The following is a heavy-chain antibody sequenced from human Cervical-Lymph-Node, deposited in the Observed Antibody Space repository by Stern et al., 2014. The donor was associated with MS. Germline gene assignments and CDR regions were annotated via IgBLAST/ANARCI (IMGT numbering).Heavy chain of an antibody. CDR3: AREHHGGNFAA. D-gene: IGHD4-23*01. CDR1: GATFSTNG. V-gene: IGHV1-69*01. CDR2: IVPIFEKS. Sequence: QVQLVQSGAEVKKPGSSVKVSCKVSGATFSTNGIRWVRLGPGQVLEWMGAIVPIFEKSKCAQKFRCRVSITADESTNTAYMELTSLTSEDTGVYYCAREHHGGNFAAWGQGTLVTVSS. J-gene: IGHJ5*02.